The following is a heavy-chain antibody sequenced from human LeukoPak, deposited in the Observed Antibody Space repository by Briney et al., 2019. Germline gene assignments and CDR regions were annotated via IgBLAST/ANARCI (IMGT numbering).Heavy chain of an antibody. Sequence: PGGSLRLSCAAFGFPLSSYAMSWVRQAPGKGLEWVSATSSSDAGTYHADSVRGRFTISRDNSKNTLYLQMNSLRAEDTAVYYCARDHGNSISWVVVAATYNWFDPWGQGTLVTVSS. CDR1: GFPLSSYA. CDR3: ARDHGNSISWVVVAATYNWFDP. V-gene: IGHV3-23*01. D-gene: IGHD2-15*01. CDR2: TSSSDAGT. J-gene: IGHJ5*02.